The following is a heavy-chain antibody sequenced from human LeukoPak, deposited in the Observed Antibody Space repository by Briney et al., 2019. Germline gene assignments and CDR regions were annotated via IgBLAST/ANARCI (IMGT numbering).Heavy chain of an antibody. V-gene: IGHV3-23*01. J-gene: IGHJ5*02. D-gene: IGHD3-10*01. CDR2: ISGSGGST. Sequence: PGGSLRLSCAASGFTVSSNYMSWVRQAPGKGLEWVSAISGSGGSTYYADSVKGRFTISRDNSKNTLYLQMNSLRAEDTAVYYCAKGRMVRGVIGWFDPWGQGTLVTVSS. CDR3: AKGRMVRGVIGWFDP. CDR1: GFTVSSNY.